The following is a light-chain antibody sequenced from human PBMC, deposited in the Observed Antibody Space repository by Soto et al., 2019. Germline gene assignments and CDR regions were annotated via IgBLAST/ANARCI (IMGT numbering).Light chain of an antibody. CDR3: QESYSTLFT. CDR2: AAS. Sequence: DIQMTQSPSSLSASVGDRVTITCRASQSIISYLNWYQQKPGKAPKLLIYAASSLQSGVPSRFSGSGSGTDFTLTISSLQPEDFATYYCQESYSTLFTFGPGTKVEIK. CDR1: QSIISY. J-gene: IGKJ3*01. V-gene: IGKV1-39*01.